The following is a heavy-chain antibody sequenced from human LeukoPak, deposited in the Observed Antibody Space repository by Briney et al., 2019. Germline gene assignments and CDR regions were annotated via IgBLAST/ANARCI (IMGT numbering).Heavy chain of an antibody. V-gene: IGHV4-4*07. D-gene: IGHD3-10*01. CDR1: GGSINTQY. CDR2: IYSSGST. CDR3: ARDLIHGSGTYFNPLGY. Sequence: KASETLSLTCTVSGGSINTQYWSWIRQPAGKGLEWIGRIYSSGSTNYNTSLMTRLTMSVDTSKNQISLNLHSVTAADTAVYHCARDLIHGSGTYFNPLGYWGLGILVTVSS. J-gene: IGHJ4*02.